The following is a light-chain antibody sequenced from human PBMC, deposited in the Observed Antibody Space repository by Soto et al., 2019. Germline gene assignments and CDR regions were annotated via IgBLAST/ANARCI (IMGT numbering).Light chain of an antibody. J-gene: IGKJ1*01. Sequence: EIVLTQSPATLSLSPGERATLSCRASQSVSSQLAWYQHKPGQAPRLFIYDASNRDPCIPGRFSSSVSGTVLPLTISRLEREDLAVHYCAPRIWPWTVAQGTKVDI. V-gene: IGKV3-11*01. CDR2: DAS. CDR3: APRIWPWT. CDR1: QSVSSQ.